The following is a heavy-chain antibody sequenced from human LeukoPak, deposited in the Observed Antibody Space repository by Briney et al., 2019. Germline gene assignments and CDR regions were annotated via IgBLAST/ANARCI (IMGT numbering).Heavy chain of an antibody. Sequence: GGSLRLSCAASGFTFSSYDMHWVRQAPGKGLEWVAVLSYDGSNKYYADSVKGRFTISRDNAKNSLYLQMNSLRAEDTAVYYCARCFYFRYFDWLLSGAHYYYYGMDVWGQGTTVTVSS. V-gene: IGHV3-30-3*01. CDR1: GFTFSSYD. D-gene: IGHD3-9*01. J-gene: IGHJ6*02. CDR3: ARCFYFRYFDWLLSGAHYYYYGMDV. CDR2: LSYDGSNK.